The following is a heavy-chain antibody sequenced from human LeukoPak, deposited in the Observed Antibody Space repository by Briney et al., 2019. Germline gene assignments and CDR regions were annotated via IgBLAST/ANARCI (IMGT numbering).Heavy chain of an antibody. CDR1: GFTFSSYW. D-gene: IGHD3-22*01. CDR2: IKQDGSEK. Sequence: GGSLRLSCAASGFTFSSYWMSWVRQAPGKGLEWVANIKQDGSEKYYVDSVKGRFAISRDNAKNSLYLQMNSLRAEDTAVYYCARDLRSSGYYAFDYWGQGTLVTVSS. CDR3: ARDLRSSGYYAFDY. J-gene: IGHJ4*02. V-gene: IGHV3-7*01.